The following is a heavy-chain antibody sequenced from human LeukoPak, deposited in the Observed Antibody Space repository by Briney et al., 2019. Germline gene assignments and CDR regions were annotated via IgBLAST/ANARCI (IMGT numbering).Heavy chain of an antibody. V-gene: IGHV1-8*03. D-gene: IGHD3-10*01. J-gene: IGHJ6*03. CDR3: ARGTPLWFGGWGDYYYMDV. CDR2: MNPNSGNT. Sequence: ASVKVSCKASGYTFTSYDINWVRQATGQGLEWMGWMNPNSGNTGYAQKFQGRVTITRNTSISTAYMELSSLRSEDTAVYYCARGTPLWFGGWGDYYYMDVWGKGTTVTVSS. CDR1: GYTFTSYD.